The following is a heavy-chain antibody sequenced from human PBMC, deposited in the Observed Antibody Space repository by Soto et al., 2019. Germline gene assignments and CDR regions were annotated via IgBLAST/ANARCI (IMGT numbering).Heavy chain of an antibody. D-gene: IGHD5-12*01. CDR3: ARDLVEYSGYDWGDAFDI. Sequence: SETLSLTCTVSGGSISSYYWSWIRQPPGKGLEWIGYIYYSGSTNYNPSLKSRVTISVDTSKNQFSLKLSSVTAADTAVYYCARDLVEYSGYDWGDAFDIWAQGTTVTGSS. V-gene: IGHV4-59*01. J-gene: IGHJ3*02. CDR1: GGSISSYY. CDR2: IYYSGST.